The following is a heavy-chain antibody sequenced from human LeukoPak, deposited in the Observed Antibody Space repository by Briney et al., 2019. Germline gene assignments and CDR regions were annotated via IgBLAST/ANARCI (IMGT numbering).Heavy chain of an antibody. D-gene: IGHD4-17*01. CDR3: ARGTTVTTYADH. J-gene: IGHJ4*02. V-gene: IGHV4-59*01. CDR1: GGSISSYH. CDR2: ISYRGST. Sequence: KPSETLSLTCTVSGGSISSYHWSWIRQPPGKGLEWIGYISYRGSTTYNPSLKSRVTMSVDTSKNQFSLKLISVTAADTAVYYCARGTTVTTYADHWGQGILVTVSS.